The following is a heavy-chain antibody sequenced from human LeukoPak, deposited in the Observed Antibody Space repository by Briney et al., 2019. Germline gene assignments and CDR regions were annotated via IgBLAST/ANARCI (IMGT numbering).Heavy chain of an antibody. J-gene: IGHJ4*02. Sequence: GGSLRLSCAASRFTFGSYAMSWVRQAPGKGLEWVSGISGSGGSTYYADSVKGRFTISRDNSKNTLYLQMNSLRAEDTAVYYCAKSGYGSGWPYYFDFWGQGTLVTVSS. CDR3: AKSGYGSGWPYYFDF. V-gene: IGHV3-23*01. D-gene: IGHD6-19*01. CDR2: ISGSGGST. CDR1: RFTFGSYA.